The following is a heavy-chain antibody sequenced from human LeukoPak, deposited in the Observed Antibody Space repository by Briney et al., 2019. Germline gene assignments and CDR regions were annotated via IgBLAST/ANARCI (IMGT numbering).Heavy chain of an antibody. D-gene: IGHD3-10*01. V-gene: IGHV4-39*07. J-gene: IGHJ6*02. CDR1: GGPISSSSYY. CDR3: ARYGSGSYSFGMDI. Sequence: PSETLSLTCTVSGGPISSSSYYWGWIRQPPGKGLEWIGSIYYSGSTYYNPSLKSRVTISVDTSKNQFSLKLSSVTAADTAVYYCARYGSGSYSFGMDIWGQGTTVTVSS. CDR2: IYYSGST.